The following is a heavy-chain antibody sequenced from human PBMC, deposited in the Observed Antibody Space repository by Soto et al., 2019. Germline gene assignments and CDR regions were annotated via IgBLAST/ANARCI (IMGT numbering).Heavy chain of an antibody. Sequence: QVQLVQSGAEVKKPGASVKVSCKASGYTFTSYGISWVRQAPGQGLEWMGWISAYNGNTNYAQKLQGRVTMTTDTSTGTAYMERRSLRSDDTAVYYCASLPGLAVAGTFDYWGQGTLVTVYS. V-gene: IGHV1-18*01. CDR2: ISAYNGNT. CDR1: GYTFTSYG. D-gene: IGHD6-19*01. J-gene: IGHJ4*02. CDR3: ASLPGLAVAGTFDY.